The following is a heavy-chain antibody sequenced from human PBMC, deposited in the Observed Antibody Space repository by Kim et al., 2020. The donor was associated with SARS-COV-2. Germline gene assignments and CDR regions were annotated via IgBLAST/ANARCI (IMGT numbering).Heavy chain of an antibody. CDR2: IYYSGST. D-gene: IGHD3-10*01. J-gene: IGHJ4*02. CDR3: ARAITDYFDY. Sequence: SETLSLTCTVSGGSISSGGHYLSWIRQHPGKGLEWIGYIYYSGSTYYNPSLKSRVTISVDTSKNQVSLKLSSVTAADTAVYYCARAITDYFDYWGQGTLVTVSS. CDR1: GGSISSGGHY. V-gene: IGHV4-31*03.